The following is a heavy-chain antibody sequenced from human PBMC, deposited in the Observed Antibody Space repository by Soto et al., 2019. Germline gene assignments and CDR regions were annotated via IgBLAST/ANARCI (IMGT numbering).Heavy chain of an antibody. CDR2: TYYRSKWYN. V-gene: IGHV6-1*01. D-gene: IGHD2-8*01. J-gene: IGHJ6*02. CDR1: GDSVSSNSAA. CDR3: VRLLANVDFGMDV. Sequence: SQTLSLTCAISGDSVSSNSAAWNWIRQSPSRGLEWLGRTYYRSKWYNDYAISMKSRITINPDTSKNQFSLQLDSVTPEDTAVYYCVRLLANVDFGMDVWGQGTTVTVSS.